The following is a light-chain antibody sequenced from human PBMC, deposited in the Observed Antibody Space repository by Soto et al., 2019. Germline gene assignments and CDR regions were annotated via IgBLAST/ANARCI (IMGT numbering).Light chain of an antibody. CDR3: RQRSNWPPYT. J-gene: IGKJ2*01. Sequence: EIVLTQSPATLSLSPGERATLSCRASQSVSSYLAWYQQKPGQAPRLLIYDASNRATGIPTRFSGSGSWTDLSLTICGIEPEDFAVYYCRQRSNWPPYTFGQGTKLEIK. CDR1: QSVSSY. CDR2: DAS. V-gene: IGKV3-11*01.